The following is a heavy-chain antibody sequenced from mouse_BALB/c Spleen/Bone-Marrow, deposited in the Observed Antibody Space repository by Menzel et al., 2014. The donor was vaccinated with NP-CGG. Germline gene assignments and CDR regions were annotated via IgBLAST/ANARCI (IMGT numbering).Heavy chain of an antibody. Sequence: YNMHWVKQSHGKSLEWIGYIYPYNGGTAYNQKFKSKATLTVDNSSSTAYMELRSLTSEDSAVYYCARERFCFFNDTATTEIYTLSLHDALPIWY. CDR1: YN. V-gene: IGHV1S29*02. CDR2: IYPYNGGT. D-gene: IGHD1-2*01. J-gene: IGHJ1*01. CDR3: ARERFCFFNDTATTEIYTLSLHDALPIWY.